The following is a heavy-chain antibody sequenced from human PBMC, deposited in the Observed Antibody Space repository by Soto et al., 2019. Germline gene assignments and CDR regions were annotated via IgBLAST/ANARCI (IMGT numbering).Heavy chain of an antibody. J-gene: IGHJ4*02. CDR2: INSDGSST. CDR3: ARDYYDSSGYYPYYFDY. Sequence: PGGSLRLSCAASGFTFSSYWMHWVRQAPGKXLVWVSRINSDGSSTSYADSVKGRFTISRDNAKNTLYLQMNSLRAEDTAVYYCARDYYDSSGYYPYYFDYWGQGTLVTVSS. CDR1: GFTFSSYW. V-gene: IGHV3-74*01. D-gene: IGHD3-22*01.